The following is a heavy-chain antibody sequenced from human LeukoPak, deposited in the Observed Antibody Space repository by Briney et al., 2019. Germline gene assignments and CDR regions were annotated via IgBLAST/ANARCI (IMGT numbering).Heavy chain of an antibody. CDR2: IKQDGSEK. D-gene: IGHD3-9*01. CDR1: GFRFSGYS. Sequence: GGSVRLSCAASGFRFSGYSMNWVRRAPGKGLEWVANIKQDGSEKSYVDSVKGRFTISRDNAKNSLYLQMNNLRVEDTAMYYCAGGTGFIIKDWGQGTLVTVSS. V-gene: IGHV3-7*03. J-gene: IGHJ4*02. CDR3: AGGTGFIIKD.